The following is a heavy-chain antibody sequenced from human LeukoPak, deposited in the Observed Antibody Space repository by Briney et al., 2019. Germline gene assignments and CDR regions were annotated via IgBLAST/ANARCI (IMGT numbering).Heavy chain of an antibody. CDR3: ARDEWGARFDY. J-gene: IGHJ4*02. Sequence: GGSLRLSCAASGFTFSSYSMDWVRQAPGKGLEWVSSISSSSSYIYYADSVKGRFTISRDNAKNSLYLQMNSLRAEDTAVYYCARDEWGARFDYWGQETLVTVSS. D-gene: IGHD1-26*01. V-gene: IGHV3-21*01. CDR1: GFTFSSYS. CDR2: ISSSSSYI.